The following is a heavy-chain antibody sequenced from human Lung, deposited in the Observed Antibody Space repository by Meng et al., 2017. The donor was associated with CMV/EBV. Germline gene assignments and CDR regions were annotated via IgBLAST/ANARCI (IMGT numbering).Heavy chain of an antibody. CDR2: IKTDGSEK. J-gene: IGHJ4*02. CDR1: GLSFSGYW. D-gene: IGHD3-10*01. V-gene: IGHV3-7*01. CDR3: ATEPLTRGSAN. Sequence: GESLKISCAASGLSFSGYWMTWVRQAPGKGLEWVANIKTDGSEKYYLDSVKGRFTISRDNAKNSLYLNMNNLRAEDTGVYYCATEPLTRGSANWGLGTLVTVSS.